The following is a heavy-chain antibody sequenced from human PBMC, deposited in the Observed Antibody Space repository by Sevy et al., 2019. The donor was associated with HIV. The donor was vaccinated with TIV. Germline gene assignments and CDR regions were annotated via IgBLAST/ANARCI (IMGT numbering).Heavy chain of an antibody. CDR1: GGSVSSGSYY. J-gene: IGHJ3*02. V-gene: IGHV4-61*01. D-gene: IGHD3-22*01. CDR2: IYYSGST. Sequence: SETLSITCTVSGGSVSSGSYYWSWIRQPPGKGLEWIGYIYYSGSTNYNPSLKSRVTISVDTSKNQFSLKLSSVTAADTAVYYCARDLPYDSSGYYAFDIWGQGTMVTVSS. CDR3: ARDLPYDSSGYYAFDI.